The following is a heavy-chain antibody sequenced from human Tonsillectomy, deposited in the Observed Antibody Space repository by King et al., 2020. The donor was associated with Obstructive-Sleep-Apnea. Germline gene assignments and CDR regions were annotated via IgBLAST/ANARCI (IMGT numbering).Heavy chain of an antibody. D-gene: IGHD3-22*01. CDR3: ARDLTLLYYYDSSGSPA. Sequence: LQLQESGPGLVKPSETLSLTCTVSGGSISSSSYYWGWIRQPPGKGLEWIGSIYYSGSTYYNPSLKSRVTISVDTSKNQFSLKLSSVTAADTAVYYCARDLTLLYYYDSSGSPAWGQGTLVTVSS. V-gene: IGHV4-39*07. CDR1: GGSISSSSYY. CDR2: IYYSGST. J-gene: IGHJ4*02.